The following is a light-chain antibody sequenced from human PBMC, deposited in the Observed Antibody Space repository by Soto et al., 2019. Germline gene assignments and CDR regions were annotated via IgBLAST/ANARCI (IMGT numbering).Light chain of an antibody. Sequence: SSELTQPPSVSVAPGQTARITCGGNNIESKSVHWYQQRPGQAPVLVIYVDSDRPSGIPDRFSASTSGNTAALTISRVEAGDWADYYCQVWDTISDHYVFGSGTKLTVL. CDR1: NIESKS. CDR2: VDS. J-gene: IGLJ1*01. CDR3: QVWDTISDHYV. V-gene: IGLV3-21*02.